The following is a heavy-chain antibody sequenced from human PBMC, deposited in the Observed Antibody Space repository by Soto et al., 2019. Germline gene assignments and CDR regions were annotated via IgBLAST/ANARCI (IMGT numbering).Heavy chain of an antibody. Sequence: GGSLRLSCAASGFTFSSYAMHWVRQAPGKGLEWVAVISYDGSNKYYADSVKGRFTISRDNSKNTLYLQMNSLRAEDTAVYYCARVKVRSTTVTTFDYWGQGTLVTVSS. V-gene: IGHV3-30-3*01. D-gene: IGHD4-17*01. CDR2: ISYDGSNK. CDR1: GFTFSSYA. CDR3: ARVKVRSTTVTTFDY. J-gene: IGHJ4*02.